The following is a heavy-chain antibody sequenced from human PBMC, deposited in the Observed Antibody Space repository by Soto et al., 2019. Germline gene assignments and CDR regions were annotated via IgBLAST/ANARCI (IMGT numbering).Heavy chain of an antibody. D-gene: IGHD5-12*01. V-gene: IGHV3-13*01. Sequence: XESLLLSCAASGFTFSSYDMHWVRQATGKGLEWVSAIGTAGDTYYPGSVKGRFTISRENAKNSLYLQMNSLRAGDTAVYYCARSRGIYSGYDGPYDYYGMDVWGQGTTVTVSS. CDR2: IGTAGDT. CDR1: GFTFSSYD. J-gene: IGHJ6*02. CDR3: ARSRGIYSGYDGPYDYYGMDV.